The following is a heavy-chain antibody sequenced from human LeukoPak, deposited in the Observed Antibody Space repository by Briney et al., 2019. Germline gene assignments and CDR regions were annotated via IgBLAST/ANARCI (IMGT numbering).Heavy chain of an antibody. V-gene: IGHV4-34*01. CDR1: GGSFSGYY. J-gene: IGHJ6*02. D-gene: IGHD2-2*01. CDR2: INHSGST. CDR3: ARGLGYCSSTSCAEYYYYGMDV. Sequence: SETLSLTCAVYGGSFSGYYWSWIRQPPGKRLEWIGEINHSGSTNYNPSLKSRVTISVDTSKNQFSLKLSSVTAADTAVYYCARGLGYCSSTSCAEYYYYGMDVWGQGTTVTVSS.